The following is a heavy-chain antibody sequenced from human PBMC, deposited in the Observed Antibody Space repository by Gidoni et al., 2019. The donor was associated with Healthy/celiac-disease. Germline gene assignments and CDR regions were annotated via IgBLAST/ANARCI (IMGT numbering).Heavy chain of an antibody. Sequence: QVQLVESGGASVTPGGSMRLSCAASGFTFRDYYMSWIRQAPGKGLEWVSYISSSGSTIYYADSVKGRFTISRDNAKNSLYLQMNSLRAEDTAVYYCAGIAVAGTGVVNWFDPWGQGTLVTVSS. D-gene: IGHD6-19*01. J-gene: IGHJ5*02. CDR3: AGIAVAGTGVVNWFDP. CDR1: GFTFRDYY. V-gene: IGHV3-11*01. CDR2: ISSSGSTI.